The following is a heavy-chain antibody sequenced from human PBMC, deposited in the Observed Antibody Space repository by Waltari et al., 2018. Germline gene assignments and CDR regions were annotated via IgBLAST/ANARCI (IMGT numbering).Heavy chain of an antibody. D-gene: IGHD2-21*01. J-gene: IGHJ4*02. CDR3: ASGELCGASGGLDY. CDR2: IYTRGRT. Sequence: QVQLQESGPGLVKPSETLSLTCTVSGGSISSYYWSWIRQPAGKGLEWIGRIYTRGRTNYLPSLKSRVTMSVATSKNQFSLKLSSVTAADTAVYYCASGELCGASGGLDYWGQGTMVTVSS. V-gene: IGHV4-4*07. CDR1: GGSISSYY.